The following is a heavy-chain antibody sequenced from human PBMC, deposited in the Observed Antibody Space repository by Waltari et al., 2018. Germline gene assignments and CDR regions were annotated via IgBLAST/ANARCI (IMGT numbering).Heavy chain of an antibody. J-gene: IGHJ3*02. V-gene: IGHV3-30*18. D-gene: IGHD6-19*01. CDR1: GFTFSSYG. CDR3: AKDPYSSGWYFSLDI. Sequence: QVQLVESGGGVVQPGRSLRLSCAASGFTFSSYGMHWVRQAPGKGLEWVAVISYDGSNKYYADSVKGRFTISRDNSKNTLYLQMNSLRAEDTAVYYCAKDPYSSGWYFSLDIWGQGTMVTVSS. CDR2: ISYDGSNK.